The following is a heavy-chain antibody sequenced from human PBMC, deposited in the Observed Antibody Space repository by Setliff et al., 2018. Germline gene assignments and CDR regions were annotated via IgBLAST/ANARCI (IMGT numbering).Heavy chain of an antibody. CDR1: GFSFSRSW. CDR2: IKQDGSEK. V-gene: IGHV3-7*01. J-gene: IGHJ3*02. D-gene: IGHD6-13*01. CDR3: ARDPPGMNAFDI. Sequence: PGGSLRLSCAASGFSFSRSWMSWVCQAPGKGPEWVANIKQDGSEKYYVDSVEGRFTISRDNAKNLLFLQMRGLRAGGTALYYCARDPPGMNAFDIWGHGTMVTVSS.